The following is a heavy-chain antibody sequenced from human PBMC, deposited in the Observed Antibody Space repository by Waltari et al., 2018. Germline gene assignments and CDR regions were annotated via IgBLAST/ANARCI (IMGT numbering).Heavy chain of an antibody. Sequence: QVQLVQSGAEVKKPGASVKVSCKASGYTFTGYYMHWVRQAPGQGLEWMGRINPNSGGTNYAQRFQGRVTRNRDTSISTAYMELGRLRSDDTAVYYCARAGHFGYQLLLNWFDPWGQGTLVTVSS. V-gene: IGHV1-2*06. J-gene: IGHJ5*02. CDR2: INPNSGGT. D-gene: IGHD2-2*01. CDR3: ARAGHFGYQLLLNWFDP. CDR1: GYTFTGYY.